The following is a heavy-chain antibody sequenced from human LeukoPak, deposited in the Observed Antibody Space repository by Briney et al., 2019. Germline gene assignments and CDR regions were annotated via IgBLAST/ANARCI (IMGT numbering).Heavy chain of an antibody. CDR2: IWFDGSQK. D-gene: IGHD2-2*01. J-gene: IGHJ4*02. CDR1: GFRFNIHG. CDR3: AREGVIVVVPAAPDY. Sequence: GRSLRLSCAASGFRFNIHGMHWVRQAPGKGLEWVAVIWFDGSQKYYADSVKGRFTISRDNSKNTLSLQMNSLRAEDTAVYYCAREGVIVVVPAAPDYWGQGTLVTVSS. V-gene: IGHV3-33*01.